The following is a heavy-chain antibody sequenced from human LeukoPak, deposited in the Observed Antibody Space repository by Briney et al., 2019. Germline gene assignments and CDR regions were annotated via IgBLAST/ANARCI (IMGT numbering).Heavy chain of an antibody. CDR3: ARDRHSGSYRLDY. D-gene: IGHD1-26*01. J-gene: IGHJ4*02. V-gene: IGHV3-48*03. CDR2: ISSSGSTI. Sequence: KAGGSLRLSCAASGFTFSSYEMNWVRQAPGKGLEWVPYISSSGSTIYYADSVKGRFTISRDNAKNSLYLQMNSLRAEDTAVYYCARDRHSGSYRLDYWGQGTLVTVSS. CDR1: GFTFSSYE.